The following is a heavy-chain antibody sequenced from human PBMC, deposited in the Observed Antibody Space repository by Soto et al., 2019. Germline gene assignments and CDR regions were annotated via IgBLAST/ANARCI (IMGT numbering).Heavy chain of an antibody. V-gene: IGHV1-46*03. CDR3: ARAQSWHDLVWWFDP. CDR1: GYSFTSHY. CDR2: IYPGGVNI. D-gene: IGHD1-1*01. J-gene: IGHJ5*02. Sequence: ASVKVSCKAIGYSFTSHYMHWVRQAPGQGLEWMGTIYPGGVNIGYAQKFKGRVTMTKDTSTSTVYMELNSLTSEDTAVYYCARAQSWHDLVWWFDPWAQGSLVTVSS.